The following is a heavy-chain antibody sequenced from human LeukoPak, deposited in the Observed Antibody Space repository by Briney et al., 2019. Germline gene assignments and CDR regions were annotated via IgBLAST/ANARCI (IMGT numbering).Heavy chain of an antibody. Sequence: GASVKVSCKASGYTFTGYYMHWVRQAPGQGLEWMGWINPNSGGTNYAQKFQGWVTMTRDTSISTAYMELSRLRSDDTAVYYCARDLRIAAAVFDYWGQGTLVTVSS. CDR2: INPNSGGT. CDR3: ARDLRIAAAVFDY. J-gene: IGHJ4*02. D-gene: IGHD6-13*01. CDR1: GYTFTGYY. V-gene: IGHV1-2*04.